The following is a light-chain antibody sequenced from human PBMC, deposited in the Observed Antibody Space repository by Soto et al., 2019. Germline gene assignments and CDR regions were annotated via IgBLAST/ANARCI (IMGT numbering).Light chain of an antibody. Sequence: ILMTHSPATLSVSPGERVTLSFRASQNVHNHVSWFLQKPGQAPRLLIYGASTRATGIPARFSGSGSGTEFTLTISSLQSEDFAVYYCQQYNNWPRKFGQGTKVNIK. V-gene: IGKV3-15*01. CDR2: GAS. CDR3: QQYNNWPRK. J-gene: IGKJ1*01. CDR1: QNVHNH.